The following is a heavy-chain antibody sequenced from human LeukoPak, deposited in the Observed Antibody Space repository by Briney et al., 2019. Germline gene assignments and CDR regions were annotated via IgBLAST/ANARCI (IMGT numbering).Heavy chain of an antibody. V-gene: IGHV4-34*01. CDR3: AREWVSSGLYYFDY. CDR2: INHSGST. D-gene: IGHD6-19*01. CDR1: GGSFSCYY. Sequence: SETLSLTCAVYGGSFSCYYWSWIRQPPGKGLEWIGEINHSGSTNYNPSLKSRVTISVDKSKNQFSLKLSSVTAADTAVYYCAREWVSSGLYYFDYWGQGTLVTVSS. J-gene: IGHJ4*02.